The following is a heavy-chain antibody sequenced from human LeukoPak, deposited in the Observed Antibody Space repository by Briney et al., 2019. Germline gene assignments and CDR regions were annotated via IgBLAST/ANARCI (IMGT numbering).Heavy chain of an antibody. CDR3: AREPTIAAAGSDY. J-gene: IGHJ4*02. Sequence: GASVKVSCKASGYTFTSYYMHWVRQAPGQGLEWMGIINPSGGSTSYAQKFQGRVTMTRDMSTSTVYMELSSLISEDTAVYYCAREPTIAAAGSDYWGQGTLVTVSS. V-gene: IGHV1-46*01. CDR1: GYTFTSYY. CDR2: INPSGGST. D-gene: IGHD6-13*01.